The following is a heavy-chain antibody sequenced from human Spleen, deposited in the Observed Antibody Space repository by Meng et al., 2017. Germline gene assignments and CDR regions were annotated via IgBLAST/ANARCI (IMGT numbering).Heavy chain of an antibody. CDR1: GESLSGYY. D-gene: IGHD3-22*01. J-gene: IGHJ4*02. Sequence: QWVPGLLKPSETLSLTCAGDGESLSGYYWSWIRQPPGKGLEWIGEINHGGSTNYNPSLKSRVTISVDTSKNHFSLNLTSVTAADTAVYYCTRGKKYYYDSTGYFAYWGQGTLVTVSS. CDR3: TRGKKYYYDSTGYFAY. CDR2: INHGGST. V-gene: IGHV4-34*01.